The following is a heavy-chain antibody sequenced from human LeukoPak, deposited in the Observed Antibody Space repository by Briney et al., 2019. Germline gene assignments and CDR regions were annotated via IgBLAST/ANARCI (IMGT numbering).Heavy chain of an antibody. V-gene: IGHV3-23*01. Sequence: GGSLRLSCGASGFTFRTYAMSWVRQAPGKGLEWVSAISDSGGSTYYADSVKGRFTISRDNSKNTLYLQMNSLRAEDTAVYYCAKGVAVASPYYFDYWGQGTLVTVSS. D-gene: IGHD6-19*01. CDR2: ISDSGGST. CDR1: GFTFRTYA. CDR3: AKGVAVASPYYFDY. J-gene: IGHJ4*02.